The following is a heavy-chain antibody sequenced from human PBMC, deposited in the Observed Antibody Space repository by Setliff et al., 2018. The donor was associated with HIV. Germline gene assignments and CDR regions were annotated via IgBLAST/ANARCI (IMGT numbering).Heavy chain of an antibody. D-gene: IGHD3-22*01. CDR3: VRHGYYYDFIDI. Sequence: SETLSLTCTVSCGSIRSYYWSWIRQSPGKGLEWIGYIYSSGSTNFNPSLKSRVTLSIDTSKNQFSLNLTSMTAADTAVYFCVRHGYYYDFIDIWGQGTVVTVSS. CDR1: CGSIRSYY. V-gene: IGHV4-4*09. J-gene: IGHJ3*02. CDR2: IYSSGST.